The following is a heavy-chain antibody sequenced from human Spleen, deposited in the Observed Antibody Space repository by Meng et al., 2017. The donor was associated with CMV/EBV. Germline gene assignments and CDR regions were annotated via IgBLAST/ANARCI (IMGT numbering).Heavy chain of an antibody. J-gene: IGHJ4*02. Sequence: GESLKISCEASGFTFRSYEMNWVRQAPGKGLEWVSYISGSGGTIHYADSVKGRFTISRDNAKNSLHLQMNSLRVEDTAVYYCARDRGFSYEVREEGHWGQGTLVTVSS. CDR2: ISGSGGTI. D-gene: IGHD5-18*01. CDR1: GFTFRSYE. V-gene: IGHV3-48*03. CDR3: ARDRGFSYEVREEGH.